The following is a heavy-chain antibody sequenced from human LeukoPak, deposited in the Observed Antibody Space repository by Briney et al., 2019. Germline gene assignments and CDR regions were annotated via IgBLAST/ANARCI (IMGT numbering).Heavy chain of an antibody. CDR3: ARASDTAMVVPGY. CDR1: GGSISSSSYY. J-gene: IGHJ4*02. CDR2: IYYSGST. V-gene: IGHV4-39*07. Sequence: SETLSLTCTVSGGSISSSSYYWGWIRQPPGKGLEWIGSIYYSGSTYYNPSLKSRVTISVDTSKNQFSLKLSSVTAADTAVYYCARASDTAMVVPGYWGQGTLVTVSS. D-gene: IGHD5-18*01.